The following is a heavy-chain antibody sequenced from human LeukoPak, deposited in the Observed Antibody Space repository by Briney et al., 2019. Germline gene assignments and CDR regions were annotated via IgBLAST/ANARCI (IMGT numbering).Heavy chain of an antibody. Sequence: GASVKVSCKASGSTFTSYYMHWVRQAPGQGLQWMGIIDPGGGSTTYAQKFQGRVTMTRDTSTRTVYVELSSLRSEDTAVYYCASDSSSSRWNLPDYWGQGTLVTVSS. J-gene: IGHJ4*02. V-gene: IGHV1-46*01. CDR3: ASDSSSSRWNLPDY. D-gene: IGHD6-6*01. CDR2: IDPGGGST. CDR1: GSTFTSYY.